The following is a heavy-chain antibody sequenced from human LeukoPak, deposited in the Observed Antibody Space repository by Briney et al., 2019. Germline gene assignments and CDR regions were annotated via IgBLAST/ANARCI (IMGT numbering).Heavy chain of an antibody. CDR1: GGSIYNYY. Sequence: SETLSLTCIVSGGSIYNYYWGWIRQPPGKGLEWIGYIYYSGSTNYNPSHKSRLTISVDTSKNQFSLRLSSVTAADTAVYFCARFRSSDAYLDYWGQGTLVTVSS. V-gene: IGHV4-59*01. CDR2: IYYSGST. CDR3: ARFRSSDAYLDY. J-gene: IGHJ4*02.